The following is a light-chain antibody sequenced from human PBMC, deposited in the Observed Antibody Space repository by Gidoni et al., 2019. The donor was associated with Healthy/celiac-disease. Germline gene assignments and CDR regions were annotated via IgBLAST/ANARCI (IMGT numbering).Light chain of an antibody. V-gene: IGKV1-5*03. CDR1: QSISSW. CDR2: KAS. CDR3: QQYNSYWT. J-gene: IGKJ1*01. Sequence: DIQMTQSPSTLSASVGDRVTITCRASQSISSWLAWYQQKPGKAPKLLIYKASSLESGVPSRFSGSGSGTEFTLTISSLQPDDFATYYCQQYNSYWTFGQXTKVKSN.